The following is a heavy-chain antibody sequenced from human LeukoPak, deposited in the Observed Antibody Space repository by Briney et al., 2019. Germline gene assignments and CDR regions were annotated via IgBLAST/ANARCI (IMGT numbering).Heavy chain of an antibody. CDR2: ISAYNGNT. D-gene: IGHD4-17*01. J-gene: IGHJ5*02. CDR3: ARVQDVGYGDLDWFDP. Sequence: ASVKVSCKASGYSFTSYGISWVRQAPGQGLEWMGWISAYNGNTNYAQKLQGRVTMTTDTSTSTAYMELRSLRSDDTAVYYCARVQDVGYGDLDWFDPWGQGTLVTVSS. V-gene: IGHV1-18*01. CDR1: GYSFTSYG.